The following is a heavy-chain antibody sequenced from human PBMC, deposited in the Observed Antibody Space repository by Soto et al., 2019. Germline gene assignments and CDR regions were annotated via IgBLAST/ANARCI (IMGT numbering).Heavy chain of an antibody. V-gene: IGHV1-46*01. CDR3: ASVIVPTPLTTSNWFAP. CDR1: GYTLTKHR. D-gene: IGHD4-4*01. J-gene: IGHJ5*02. Sequence: ASVKVSCKESGYTLTKHRMHWVRQAHGKGLEWMGVINPSGGSTNYAQKLQGRATMPRDTTTSTVYMELSSLTTDDTALYYCASVIVPTPLTTSNWFAPWGQGTLVTVSS. CDR2: INPSGGST.